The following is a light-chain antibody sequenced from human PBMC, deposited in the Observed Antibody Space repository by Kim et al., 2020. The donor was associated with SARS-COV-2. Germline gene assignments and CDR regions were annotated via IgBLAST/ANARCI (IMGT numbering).Light chain of an antibody. V-gene: IGKV3-20*01. Sequence: SPGERATPSCRASQSVSGSYLAWYQQKPGQAPRLLIYGASNGATGIPDRFSGSGSGTDFTLTISRLEPEDFAVYSCQQYITSPLTFGGGTKVEIK. J-gene: IGKJ4*01. CDR3: QQYITSPLT. CDR1: QSVSGSY. CDR2: GAS.